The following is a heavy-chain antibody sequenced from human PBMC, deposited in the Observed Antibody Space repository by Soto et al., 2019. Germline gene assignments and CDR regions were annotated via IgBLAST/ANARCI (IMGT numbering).Heavy chain of an antibody. V-gene: IGHV1-8*01. CDR3: ARVGSSSPGSDY. CDR1: GYTFTSYD. D-gene: IGHD6-6*01. Sequence: GASVKVSCKASGYTFTSYDINWVRQATGQGLEWMGWMNPNSGNTGYAQKFQGRVTMTRDTSTSTVYMELSSLRSEDTAVYYCARVGSSSPGSDYWGQGTLVTVSS. J-gene: IGHJ4*02. CDR2: MNPNSGNT.